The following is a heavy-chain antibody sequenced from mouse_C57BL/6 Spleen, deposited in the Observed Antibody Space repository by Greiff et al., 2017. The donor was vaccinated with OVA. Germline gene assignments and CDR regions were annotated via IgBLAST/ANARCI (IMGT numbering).Heavy chain of an antibody. V-gene: IGHV5-9-1*02. J-gene: IGHJ3*01. Sequence: DVQLVESGEGLVKPGGSLKLSCAASGFTFSSYAMSWVRQTPEKRLEWVAYISSGGDYIYYADTVKGRFTISRDNARNTLYLQMSSLKSEDTAMYYCTRDLTIPFAYWGQGTLVTVSA. D-gene: IGHD1-1*02. CDR1: GFTFSSYA. CDR3: TRDLTIPFAY. CDR2: ISSGGDYI.